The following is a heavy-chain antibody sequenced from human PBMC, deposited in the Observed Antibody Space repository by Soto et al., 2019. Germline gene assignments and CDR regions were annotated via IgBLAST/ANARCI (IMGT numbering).Heavy chain of an antibody. CDR2: ISPDGSNR. CDR1: GFTFRRYA. CDR3: ARGVATGDWDRFSYYYGMDV. Sequence: GGALRLSCAASGFTFRRYAMHWARQAPGKEPEWVAAISPDGSNRYHADSVKGRFTISRDKSKNTLSLQMNSLKTEDTAVYYCARGVATGDWDRFSYYYGMDVWGHGTTVTVS. J-gene: IGHJ6*02. D-gene: IGHD7-27*01. V-gene: IGHV3-30-3*01.